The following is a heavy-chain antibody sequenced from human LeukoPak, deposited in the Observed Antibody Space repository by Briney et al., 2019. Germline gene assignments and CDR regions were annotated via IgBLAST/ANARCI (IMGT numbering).Heavy chain of an antibody. V-gene: IGHV3-23*01. D-gene: IGHD6-13*01. CDR3: AKPDSSSWYFDY. Sequence: GGSLRLSCAASGFTFRSYGMNWVRQAPGKGLEWVSTISGSGGSAYYADSVKGRFTISRDNSKNTLYLQMNSLRAEDTAVYYCAKPDSSSWYFDYWGQGTLVTVSS. J-gene: IGHJ4*02. CDR1: GFTFRSYG. CDR2: ISGSGGSA.